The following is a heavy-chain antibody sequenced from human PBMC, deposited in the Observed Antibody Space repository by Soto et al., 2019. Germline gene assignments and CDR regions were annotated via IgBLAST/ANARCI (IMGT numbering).Heavy chain of an antibody. Sequence: GESLKISCKGSGYSFTSYWIGWVRQMPRKGLEWMGIIYPGDPDTRYSPSFQGQVTISADKSISTAYLQWSSLKASDTAMYYCARHRFTVVTPNSFDPWGQGTLVTVSS. V-gene: IGHV5-51*01. J-gene: IGHJ5*02. CDR2: IYPGDPDT. CDR3: ARHRFTVVTPNSFDP. CDR1: GYSFTSYW. D-gene: IGHD2-15*01.